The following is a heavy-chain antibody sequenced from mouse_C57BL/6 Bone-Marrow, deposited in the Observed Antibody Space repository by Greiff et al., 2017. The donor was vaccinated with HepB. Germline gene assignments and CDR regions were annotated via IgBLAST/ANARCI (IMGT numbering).Heavy chain of an antibody. V-gene: IGHV5-15*01. Sequence: EVMLVESGGGLVQPGGSLKLSCAASGFTFSDYGMAWVRQAPRKGPEWVAFISNLAYSIYYADTVTGRFTISRENAKNTLYLEMSSLRSEDTAMYYCARLYYDYAPWFAYWGQGTLVTVSA. CDR2: ISNLAYSI. CDR1: GFTFSDYG. CDR3: ARLYYDYAPWFAY. J-gene: IGHJ3*01. D-gene: IGHD2-4*01.